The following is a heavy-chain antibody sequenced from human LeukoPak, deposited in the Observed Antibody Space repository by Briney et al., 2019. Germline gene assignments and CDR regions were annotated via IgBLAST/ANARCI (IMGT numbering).Heavy chain of an antibody. CDR2: ISSSGSTI. Sequence: QAGGSLRLSCAASGFTFSSYEMNWVRQAPGKGPEWVSYISSSGSTIYYADSVKGRFTISRDNAKNSLYLQMNSLRAEDTAVYYCARRPRTFDIWGQGTMVTVSS. J-gene: IGHJ3*02. CDR1: GFTFSSYE. V-gene: IGHV3-48*03. CDR3: ARRPRTFDI.